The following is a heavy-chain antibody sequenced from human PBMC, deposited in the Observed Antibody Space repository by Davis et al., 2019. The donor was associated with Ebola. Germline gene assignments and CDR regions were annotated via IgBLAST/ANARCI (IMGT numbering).Heavy chain of an antibody. CDR2: IYTSGST. J-gene: IGHJ6*02. D-gene: IGHD7-27*01. Sequence: PSETLSLTCTVPGGSISSYYWSWIRQPAGKGLEWIGRIYTSGSTNYNPSLKSRVTMSVDTSKNQFSLKLSSVTAADTAVYYCVRDGGTGLGYGMDVWGQGTTVTVSS. CDR1: GGSISSYY. V-gene: IGHV4-4*07. CDR3: VRDGGTGLGYGMDV.